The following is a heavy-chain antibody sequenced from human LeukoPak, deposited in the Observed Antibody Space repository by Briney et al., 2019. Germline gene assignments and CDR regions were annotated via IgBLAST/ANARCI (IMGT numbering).Heavy chain of an antibody. CDR2: INGDGSTT. V-gene: IGHV3-74*03. Sequence: PGGSLRLSCTASGFTFSTYSINWVRQSPGKGLVWVALINGDGSTTTHADSVKGRFTISRDNAKNTAYLQMNSLRDEDTAVYFCARDYAGSPDYWGQRTLVTVSA. CDR1: GFTFSTYS. J-gene: IGHJ4*02. D-gene: IGHD3-10*01. CDR3: ARDYAGSPDY.